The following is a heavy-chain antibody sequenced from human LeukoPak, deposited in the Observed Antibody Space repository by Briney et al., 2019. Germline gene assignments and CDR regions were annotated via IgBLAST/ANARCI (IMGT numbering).Heavy chain of an antibody. D-gene: IGHD5-24*01. Sequence: ASVKVSCKASGGTFSSYAISWVRQAPGQGLEWMGGIIPIFGTANYAQKFQGRVTITTDESTSTAYMELSSLRSEDTAVYYCAIVEMATIRGHYYYYMDVWGKGTTVTVSS. CDR2: IIPIFGTA. V-gene: IGHV1-69*05. CDR1: GGTFSSYA. CDR3: AIVEMATIRGHYYYYMDV. J-gene: IGHJ6*03.